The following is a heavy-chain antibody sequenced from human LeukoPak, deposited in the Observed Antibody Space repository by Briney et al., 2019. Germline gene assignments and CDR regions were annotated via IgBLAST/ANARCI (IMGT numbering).Heavy chain of an antibody. CDR3: ASTLITIFGVVKGDWFDP. V-gene: IGHV4-39*01. CDR1: GGSISSTSYY. D-gene: IGHD3-3*01. CDR2: IYYSGST. J-gene: IGHJ5*02. Sequence: SETLSLTCTVSGGSISSTSYYWGWIHQPPGKGLEWIGSIYYSGSTYYNPSLKSRVTISVDTSKNQFSLKLSSMTAADTAVYYCASTLITIFGVVKGDWFDPWGQGTLVTAPS.